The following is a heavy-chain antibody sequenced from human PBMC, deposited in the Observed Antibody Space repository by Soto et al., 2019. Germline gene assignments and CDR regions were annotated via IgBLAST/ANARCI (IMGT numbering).Heavy chain of an antibody. Sequence: EVQLEESGGGSVQLGESLRVSCVASGFSFRNQWMHWVRQVAGKGLVWVSRINGDGTRTSYADFVKGRFTVSRDNARNLLFLQLNSLRVDDWGVYHWARGGAGGRGDAIDMWGPGTTVAVTS. CDR1: GFSFRNQW. J-gene: IGHJ3*02. D-gene: IGHD3-16*01. CDR2: INGDGTRT. CDR3: ARGGAGGRGDAIDM. V-gene: IGHV3-74*01.